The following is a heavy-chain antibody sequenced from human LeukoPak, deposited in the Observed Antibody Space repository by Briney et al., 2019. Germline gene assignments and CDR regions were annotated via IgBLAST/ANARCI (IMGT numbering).Heavy chain of an antibody. Sequence: SETLSLTCAVYGGSFSGYYWSWIRQPPGKGLEWIGEINHSGSTNYNPSPKSRVTISVDTSKNQFSLKLSSVTAADTAVYYCARSGGLRYFDWLQSAKGFDPWGQGTLVTVSS. D-gene: IGHD3-9*01. CDR2: INHSGST. CDR3: ARSGGLRYFDWLQSAKGFDP. V-gene: IGHV4-34*01. CDR1: GGSFSGYY. J-gene: IGHJ5*02.